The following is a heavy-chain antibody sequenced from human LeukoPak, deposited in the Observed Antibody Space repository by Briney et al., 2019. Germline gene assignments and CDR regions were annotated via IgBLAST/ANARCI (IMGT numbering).Heavy chain of an antibody. CDR3: ARYYDFWSGYREAFDI. J-gene: IGHJ3*02. CDR2: ISAYNGNT. Sequence: ASVKVSCKASGYTFNNYAISWVRQAPGQGLEWMGWISAYNGNTNYAQKLQGRVTMTTDTSTSTAYMELRSLRSDDTAVYYCARYYDFWSGYREAFDIWGQGTMVTVSS. CDR1: GYTFNNYA. D-gene: IGHD3-3*01. V-gene: IGHV1-18*04.